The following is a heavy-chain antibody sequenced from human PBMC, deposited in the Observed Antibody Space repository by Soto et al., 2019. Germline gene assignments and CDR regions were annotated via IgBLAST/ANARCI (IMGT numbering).Heavy chain of an antibody. Sequence: GESLKISCAASGFTFSSYGMHWVRQAPGKGLEWVAVIWYDGSNKYYADSVKGRFTISRDNSKNTLYLQMNSLRAEDTAVYYCARDITPQHNWNYVVGIDYWGQGTLVTVSS. CDR2: IWYDGSNK. D-gene: IGHD1-7*01. J-gene: IGHJ4*02. V-gene: IGHV3-33*01. CDR1: GFTFSSYG. CDR3: ARDITPQHNWNYVVGIDY.